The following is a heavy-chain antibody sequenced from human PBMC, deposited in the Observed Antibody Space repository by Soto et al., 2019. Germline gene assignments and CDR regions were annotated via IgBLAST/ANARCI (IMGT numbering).Heavy chain of an antibody. V-gene: IGHV1-2*04. CDR3: AASIAVAGERYYYYGMDV. D-gene: IGHD6-19*01. CDR2: INPNSGGT. CDR1: GYTFTGYY. J-gene: IGHJ6*02. Sequence: ASVKVSCKASGYTFTGYYMHWVRQAPGQGLEWMGWINPNSGGTNYAQKFQGWVTMTRDTSISTAYMELSRLRSDDTAVYYCAASIAVAGERYYYYGMDVRGQGTTVTVSS.